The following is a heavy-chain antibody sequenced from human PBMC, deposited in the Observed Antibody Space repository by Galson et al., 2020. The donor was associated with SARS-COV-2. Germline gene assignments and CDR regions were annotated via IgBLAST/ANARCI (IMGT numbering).Heavy chain of an antibody. CDR3: AKGSGDGYNDEFDY. D-gene: IGHD5-12*01. Sequence: PGGSLRLSCAASGFTFSSYGMHWVRQAPGKGLEWVAVISYDGSNKYYADSVKGRFTISRDNSKNTLYLQMNSLRAEDTAVYYCAKGSGDGYNDEFDYWGQGTLVTVSS. V-gene: IGHV3-30*18. J-gene: IGHJ4*02. CDR2: ISYDGSNK. CDR1: GFTFSSYG.